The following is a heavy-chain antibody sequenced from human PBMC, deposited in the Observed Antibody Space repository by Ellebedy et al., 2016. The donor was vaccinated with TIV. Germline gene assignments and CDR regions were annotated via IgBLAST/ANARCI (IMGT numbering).Heavy chain of an antibody. Sequence: MPSETLSLTCAVYGGSFSGYYWSWIRQPPGKGLEWIGEINHSGSTNYNPALKSPVTISGDTSKNQFSLKLSSVTAADTAVYYCARVATMALYYFDYWGQGTLVTVSS. CDR1: GGSFSGYY. V-gene: IGHV4-34*01. CDR2: INHSGST. J-gene: IGHJ4*02. D-gene: IGHD4/OR15-4a*01. CDR3: ARVATMALYYFDY.